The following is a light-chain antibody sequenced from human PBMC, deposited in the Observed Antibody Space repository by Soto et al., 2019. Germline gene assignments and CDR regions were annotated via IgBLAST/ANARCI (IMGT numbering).Light chain of an antibody. V-gene: IGLV2-14*03. CDR3: ISYTTISTYV. CDR2: DVS. Sequence: QSALTQPASVSGSPGQSIAISCTGTSSDVGSYNYVSWYQHHPGKAPKVMIYDVSSRPSGVSNRFSGSKSGNTASLTISGLKAEDEADYYYISYTTISTYVFGTGTKVTVL. J-gene: IGLJ1*01. CDR1: SSDVGSYNY.